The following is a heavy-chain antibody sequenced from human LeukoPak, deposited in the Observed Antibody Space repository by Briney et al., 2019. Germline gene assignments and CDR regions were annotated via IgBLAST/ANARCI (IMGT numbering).Heavy chain of an antibody. J-gene: IGHJ5*02. Sequence: SETLSLTCAVYGGSLSRYFWSWIRQPPRKGLEGIGDINRNGGTKYNTSLKSRVTISVKTSQRQSSLTLSQLTASEPAVYCCGRGRQNPYFEERRRGNWFDPWGQGTLVRVFS. CDR1: GGSLSRYF. CDR2: INRNGGT. CDR3: GRGRQNPYFEERRRGNWFDP. D-gene: IGHD3-9*01. V-gene: IGHV4-34*01.